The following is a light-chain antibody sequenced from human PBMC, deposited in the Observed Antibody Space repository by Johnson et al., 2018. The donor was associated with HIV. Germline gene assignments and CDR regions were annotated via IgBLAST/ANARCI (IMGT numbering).Light chain of an antibody. CDR1: SSNIGNNY. CDR2: DNN. V-gene: IGLV1-51*01. Sequence: QSALTQPPSVSAAPGQKVTISCSGSSSNIGNNYVSWYQQLPGTAPKLLIYDNNKRPSGIPDRFSGSKSGTSATLGITGLQTGDEADYYCLAWDTGPRAWEVFGTGTKVTVL. CDR3: LAWDTGPRAWEV. J-gene: IGLJ1*01.